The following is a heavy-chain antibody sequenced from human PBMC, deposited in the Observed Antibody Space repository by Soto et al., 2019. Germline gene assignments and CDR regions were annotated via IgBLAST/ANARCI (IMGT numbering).Heavy chain of an antibody. D-gene: IGHD5-18*01. J-gene: IGHJ6*02. CDR2: IIPIFGTA. CDR3: PGASRDPAMEGLYYYCLAV. CDR1: GGTFSSYA. Sequence: QVQLVQSGAEVKKPGASVKVSCKASGGTFSSYAISWVRQAPGQGLEWMGGIIPIFGTANYAQKFQGRLTITADETTGTAYVELSRLRAEDTAVYYSPGASRDPAMEGLYYYCLAVWGQVITVTVA. V-gene: IGHV1-69*01.